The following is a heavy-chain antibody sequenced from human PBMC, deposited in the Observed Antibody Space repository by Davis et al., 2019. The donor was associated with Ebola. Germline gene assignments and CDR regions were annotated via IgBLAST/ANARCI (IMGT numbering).Heavy chain of an antibody. CDR3: ATTQWLREFDN. CDR2: IYDQST. CDR1: GFTVSSNH. Sequence: PGGSLRLSCAASGFTVSSNHMSWVRQAPGKGPEWVSVIYDQSTAYADSVRGRFIISRDKSNNTLYLEMNSLRVDDTAVYYCATTQWLREFDNWGQGTLVTVSS. V-gene: IGHV3-53*05. D-gene: IGHD6-19*01. J-gene: IGHJ4*02.